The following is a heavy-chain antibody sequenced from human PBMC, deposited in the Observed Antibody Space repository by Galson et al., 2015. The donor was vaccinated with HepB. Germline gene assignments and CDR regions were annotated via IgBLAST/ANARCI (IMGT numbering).Heavy chain of an antibody. CDR3: ARTLNGFASFDL. D-gene: IGHD6-25*01. J-gene: IGHJ2*01. Sequence: LRLSCAASGFTFSSYSMNWVRQAPGKALEWLALIDWDDDKYYSTSLKTRLTISKDTSKNQVVLTMTNMDPVDTATYYCARTLNGFASFDLWGRGTLVTVSS. CDR1: GFTFSSYSM. CDR2: IDWDDDK. V-gene: IGHV2-70*20.